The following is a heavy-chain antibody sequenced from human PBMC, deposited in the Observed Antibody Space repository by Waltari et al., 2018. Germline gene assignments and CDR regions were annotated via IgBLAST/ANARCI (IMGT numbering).Heavy chain of an antibody. CDR2: IYYSGST. Sequence: QVQLQESGPGLVKPSQTLSLTCTVSGGSISSGGYYWSWIRQHPGKGLEWIGYIYYSGSTYYNPSLKSRVTISVDTSKNQFSLKLSSVTAADTAVYYCARDHYYDSSGDKDGDAFDIWGLGTMVTVSS. CDR1: GGSISSGGYY. J-gene: IGHJ3*02. V-gene: IGHV4-31*03. CDR3: ARDHYYDSSGDKDGDAFDI. D-gene: IGHD3-22*01.